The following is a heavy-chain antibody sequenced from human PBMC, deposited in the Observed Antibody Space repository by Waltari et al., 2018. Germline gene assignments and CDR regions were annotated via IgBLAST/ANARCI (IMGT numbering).Heavy chain of an antibody. D-gene: IGHD3-22*01. CDR1: GSTFTGYY. CDR2: INPNSGGT. J-gene: IGHJ3*02. V-gene: IGHV1-2*06. CDR3: ARDRSGYHDLSKPDGAFDI. Sequence: QVQLVQSGAEVKKPGASVKVSCKASGSTFTGYYMHWVRQAPGQGLEWMGRINPNSGGTNYAQKFQGRVTMTRDTSISTAYMELSRLRSDDTAVYYCARDRSGYHDLSKPDGAFDIWGQGTMVTVSS.